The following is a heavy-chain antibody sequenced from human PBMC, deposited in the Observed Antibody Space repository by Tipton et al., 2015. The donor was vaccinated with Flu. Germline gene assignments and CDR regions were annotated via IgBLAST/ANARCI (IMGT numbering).Heavy chain of an antibody. V-gene: IGHV6-1*01. J-gene: IGHJ4*02. CDR2: TYYRSNSYN. D-gene: IGHD1-14*01. CDR3: ARSRIPEPSPFY. CDR1: GDSVPSNSAA. Sequence: GLVKPSQTLSLTCAISGDSVPSNSAAWNWIRQSPSRGLEWLGRTYYRSNSYNDYAVSVKSRITINPDTSKNQFSLQLSSVTAADTAVYYCARSRIPEPSPFYWGQGTRVTVSS.